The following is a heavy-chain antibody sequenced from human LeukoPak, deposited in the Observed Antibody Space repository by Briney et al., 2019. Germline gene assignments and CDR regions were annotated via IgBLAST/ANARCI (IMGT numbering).Heavy chain of an antibody. CDR3: ARRGRRYAPYYMDV. Sequence: SETLSLTCAVYGGSFSGYYWSWIRQPPGKGLEWIGEINHSGSTNYNPSLKSRVTISVDTSKNQFSLKLCSVTAADTAVYYCARRGRRYAPYYMDVWGKGTTVTVSS. D-gene: IGHD3-16*01. J-gene: IGHJ6*03. CDR2: INHSGST. CDR1: GGSFSGYY. V-gene: IGHV4-34*01.